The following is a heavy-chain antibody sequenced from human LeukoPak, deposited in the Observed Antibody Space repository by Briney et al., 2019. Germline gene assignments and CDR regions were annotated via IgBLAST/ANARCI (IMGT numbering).Heavy chain of an antibody. J-gene: IGHJ4*02. CDR2: ISAYNGNK. Sequence: ASVKVSCKASGYTFTSYGISWVRQAPGQGLEWMGWISAYNGNKNYAQKLQGRVTMTTDTSTSTAYMELRSLRSDDTAVYYCARAPIVVVVAATDYWGQGTLVTVSS. CDR1: GYTFTSYG. CDR3: ARAPIVVVVAATDY. V-gene: IGHV1-18*01. D-gene: IGHD2-15*01.